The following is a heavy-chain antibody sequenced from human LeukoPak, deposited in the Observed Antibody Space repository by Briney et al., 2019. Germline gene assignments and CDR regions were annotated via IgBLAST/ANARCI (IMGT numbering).Heavy chain of an antibody. CDR3: ASIPGISVSAYYFDY. V-gene: IGHV4-39*01. CDR2: IYYTGNT. Sequence: SETLSLTCTVSGGSISSSSYNWGWIRQPPGKGLEWIGTIYYTGNTYYNPSLKSRVTISVDTSKNQFSLKLSSVTAADTAVYYCASIPGISVSAYYFDYWGQGTLVTVSS. J-gene: IGHJ4*02. CDR1: GGSISSSSYN. D-gene: IGHD6-19*01.